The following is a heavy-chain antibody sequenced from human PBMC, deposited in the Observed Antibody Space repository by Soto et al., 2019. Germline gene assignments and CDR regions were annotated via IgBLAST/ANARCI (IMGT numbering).Heavy chain of an antibody. J-gene: IGHJ5*02. Sequence: EVQLLESGGGLVQPGGSLRLSCAASGFTFSSYAMSWVRQAPGKGLEWVSAISGSGGSTYYADSVKGRFTISRDNSKNTLYLQMNSLRAEDTAEDYCAKDQWSSGREGWFDPWGQGTLVTVSS. CDR2: ISGSGGST. D-gene: IGHD1-26*01. CDR3: AKDQWSSGREGWFDP. V-gene: IGHV3-23*01. CDR1: GFTFSSYA.